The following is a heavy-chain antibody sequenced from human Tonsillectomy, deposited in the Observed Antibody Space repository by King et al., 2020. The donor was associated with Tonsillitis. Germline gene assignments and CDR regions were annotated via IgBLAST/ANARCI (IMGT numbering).Heavy chain of an antibody. D-gene: IGHD3-22*01. V-gene: IGHV3-23*04. CDR3: AKPSDSSVYYSGRFDY. CDR1: GFTFSSYA. J-gene: IGHJ4*02. CDR2: ISGSGGST. Sequence: AQLVQSGGGLVQPGGSLRLSCAASGFTFSSYAMSWVRQAPGKGLEWVSAISGSGGSTYYAHSVKGRFTISRDNSKNTLYLQMNSLRAEDTAVYYCAKPSDSSVYYSGRFDYWGKGTLVTVSS.